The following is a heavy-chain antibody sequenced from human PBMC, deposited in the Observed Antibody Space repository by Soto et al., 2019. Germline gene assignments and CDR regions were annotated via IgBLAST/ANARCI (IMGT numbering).Heavy chain of an antibody. V-gene: IGHV3-9*01. CDR2: ISWNGADI. J-gene: IGHJ4*02. D-gene: IGHD5-12*01. Sequence: GGSLRLSCAASGFNFDDYFMHWVRQAPGKGLEWVASISWNGADIGYADSVKGRFTISRDKAKNSLFLQMNSLRTEDSGLYYCAEDVTTTWLQHRDSWGQGTLVTVSS. CDR3: AEDVTTTWLQHRDS. CDR1: GFNFDDYF.